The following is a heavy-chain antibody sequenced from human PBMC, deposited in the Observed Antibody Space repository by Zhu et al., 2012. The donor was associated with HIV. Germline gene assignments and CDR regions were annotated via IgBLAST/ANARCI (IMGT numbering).Heavy chain of an antibody. D-gene: IGHD2-15*01. CDR3: ARSMHGVAATQFFGY. CDR1: GGSINSHY. V-gene: IGHV4-59*11. Sequence: QVQLQESGPGLVKPSETLSLTCTVSGGSINSHYWSWIRQPPGKGLEWIGYIFYSGSTSYNPSLESRVTISVDTSKNQFSLKLNSVTAADTAVYYCARSMHGVAATQFFGYWGQGTLVTVSS. CDR2: IFYSGST. J-gene: IGHJ4*02.